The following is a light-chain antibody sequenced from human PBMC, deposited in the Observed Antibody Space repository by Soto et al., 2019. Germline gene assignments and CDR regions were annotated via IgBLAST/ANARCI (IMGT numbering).Light chain of an antibody. CDR1: NSDVGNYIY. CDR3: SSYTSNTTPFV. J-gene: IGLJ1*01. CDR2: EVS. Sequence: SVLTQPASVSGSPGQSITISCTGTNSDVGNYIYVSWYLQRPGKGPKLMIYEVSNRPSGVSNRFSGSKSGNTASLTISGLQAEDEADYCCSSYTSNTTPFVFGTGTKVTVL. V-gene: IGLV2-14*01.